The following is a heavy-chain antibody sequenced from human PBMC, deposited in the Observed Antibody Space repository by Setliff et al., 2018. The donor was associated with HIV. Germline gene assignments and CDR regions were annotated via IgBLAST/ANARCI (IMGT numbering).Heavy chain of an antibody. Sequence: PLETLSLTCNASGASFSSGGYYWSWIRQHPGKGLEWIGYMSYSGSTFYKSSLKSRVTMSIDTSKNQFSLMLSPVTAADTAVYYCARATYTLQFLKWSPDSSLYYYYMDVWGKGTTVTVSS. CDR2: MSYSGST. CDR3: ARATYTLQFLKWSPDSSLYYYYMDV. J-gene: IGHJ6*03. CDR1: GASFSSGGYY. V-gene: IGHV4-31*03. D-gene: IGHD3-3*01.